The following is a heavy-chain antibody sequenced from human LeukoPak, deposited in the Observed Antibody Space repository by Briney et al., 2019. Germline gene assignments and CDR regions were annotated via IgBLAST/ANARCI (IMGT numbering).Heavy chain of an antibody. D-gene: IGHD3-10*01. Sequence: GGSLRLSCAGSGFTFSNYSFNWVHQAPGKGLEWVSSISKGSGYIYQTDSVKGRFTISRDNAKNSLFLEMNSLRVEDTAVYYCVRDMGRESIFDYWGQGTLVTVSS. CDR1: GFTFSNYS. V-gene: IGHV3-21*01. CDR3: VRDMGRESIFDY. J-gene: IGHJ4*02. CDR2: ISKGSGYI.